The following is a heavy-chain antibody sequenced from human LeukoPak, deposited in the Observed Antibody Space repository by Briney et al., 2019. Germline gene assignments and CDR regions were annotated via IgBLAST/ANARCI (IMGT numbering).Heavy chain of an antibody. CDR1: GFTVSSNY. CDR3: AREDKVYYYGMDV. V-gene: IGHV3-21*01. Sequence: PGGSLRLSCAASGFTVSSNYMSWVRQAPGEGLEWVSSISSSSSYIYYADSVKGRFTISRDNAKNSLYLQMNSLRAEDTAVYYCAREDKVYYYGMDVWGQGTTVTVSS. J-gene: IGHJ6*02. CDR2: ISSSSSYI.